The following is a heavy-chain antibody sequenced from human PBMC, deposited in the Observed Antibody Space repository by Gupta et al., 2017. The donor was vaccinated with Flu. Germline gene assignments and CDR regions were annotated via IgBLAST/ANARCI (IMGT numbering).Heavy chain of an antibody. D-gene: IGHD6-19*01. Sequence: PGKGLEWVSAISGSGGSTYYADSVKGRFTISRDNSKNTLYLQMNSLRAEDTAVYYCAKVCIPQWLSPHYFDYWGQGTLVTVSS. CDR2: ISGSGGST. V-gene: IGHV3-23*01. CDR3: AKVCIPQWLSPHYFDY. J-gene: IGHJ4*02.